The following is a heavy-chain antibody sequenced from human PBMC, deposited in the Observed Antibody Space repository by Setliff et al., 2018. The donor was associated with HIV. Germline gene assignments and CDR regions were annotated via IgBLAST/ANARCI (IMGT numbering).Heavy chain of an antibody. CDR1: GGTFSSYA. V-gene: IGHV1-69*05. Sequence: SVKVSCKASGGTFSSYAISWVRQAPGQGLEWMGGIIPIFGTANYAQKFQGRVTITTDESTSTAYMELSSLRSEDTAVYYCARVPHLGYYGILTGYTDYWGQGTLVTVSS. J-gene: IGHJ4*02. CDR3: ARVPHLGYYGILTGYTDY. CDR2: IIPIFGTA. D-gene: IGHD3-9*01.